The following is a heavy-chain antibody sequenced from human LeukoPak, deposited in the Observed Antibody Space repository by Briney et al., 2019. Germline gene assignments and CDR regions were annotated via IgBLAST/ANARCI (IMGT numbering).Heavy chain of an antibody. J-gene: IGHJ3*02. D-gene: IGHD1-14*01. V-gene: IGHV3-23*01. Sequence: GGSLRLSCAASGFTFSRYAMSWVRQAPGKGLEWVSGISGGGDKTYYLDSVKGRFTISRDNSKKTLYVEMNSLRGEDTAVYYCARDRTSGFIANFDIWGLGTMVTVST. CDR2: ISGGGDKT. CDR3: ARDRTSGFIANFDI. CDR1: GFTFSRYA.